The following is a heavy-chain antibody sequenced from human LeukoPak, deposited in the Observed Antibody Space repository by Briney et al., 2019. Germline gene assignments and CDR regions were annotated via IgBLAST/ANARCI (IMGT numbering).Heavy chain of an antibody. J-gene: IGHJ6*02. CDR3: AREGGSTVRGVVYYGMDV. V-gene: IGHV3-30*04. D-gene: IGHD3-10*01. Sequence: GRSLRLSCAASGFTFSSYAMHWVRQAPGKGLEWVAVISYDGSNKYYADSVKGRFTISRDNSKNTLYLQMNSLRAEDTAEYYCAREGGSTVRGVVYYGMDVWGQGTTVTVSS. CDR1: GFTFSSYA. CDR2: ISYDGSNK.